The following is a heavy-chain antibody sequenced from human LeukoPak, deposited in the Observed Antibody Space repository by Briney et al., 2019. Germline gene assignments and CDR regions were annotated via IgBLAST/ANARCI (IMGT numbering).Heavy chain of an antibody. D-gene: IGHD4-23*01. J-gene: IGHJ4*02. CDR3: ARQYGGNGYYFDY. V-gene: IGHV4-39*01. CDR1: GGSISSSSYY. Sequence: SETLSLTCTVSGGSISSSSYYWGWIRQPPGKGLEWIGSIYYSGSTYYNPSLNSRVPISVDTSKNQFSLKLSSVTAADTAVYYCARQYGGNGYYFDYWGQGTLVTVSS. CDR2: IYYSGST.